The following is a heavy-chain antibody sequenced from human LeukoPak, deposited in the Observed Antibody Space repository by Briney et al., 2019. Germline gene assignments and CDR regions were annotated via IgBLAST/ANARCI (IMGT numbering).Heavy chain of an antibody. CDR2: VFYNGRT. CDR3: VSDKSDGGDWHFRNF. V-gene: IGHV4-4*07. Sequence: PSETLSLTCTVSGGSISSYYWSWIRQPAGKKLEWIGRVFYNGRTDYNPSLSSRITMSVDTSKNQVSLQLTSATAADTAVYYCVSDKSDGGDWHFRNFWGQGTLVTVSS. CDR1: GGSISSYY. J-gene: IGHJ4*02. D-gene: IGHD2-21*02.